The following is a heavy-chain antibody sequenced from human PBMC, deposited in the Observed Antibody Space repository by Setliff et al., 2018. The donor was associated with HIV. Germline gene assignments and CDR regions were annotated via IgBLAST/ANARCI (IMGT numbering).Heavy chain of an antibody. J-gene: IGHJ4*02. CDR1: GYTFTNFG. CDR2: FSPHNGGT. D-gene: IGHD1-1*01. V-gene: IGHV1-2*02. Sequence: ASVKVSCKASGYTFTNFGVDWVRQAPGRGLEWMGWFSPHNGGTKTTRNFRGRVTMTRDTSINTAYMELSGVRSDDTAIYFCARQLSNSLDYWGQGTLVTVSS. CDR3: ARQLSNSLDY.